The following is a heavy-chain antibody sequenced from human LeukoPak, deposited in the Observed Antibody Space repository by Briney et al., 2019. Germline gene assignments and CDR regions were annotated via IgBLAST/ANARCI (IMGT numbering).Heavy chain of an antibody. D-gene: IGHD6-19*01. CDR3: ARARSGSGWYWFDP. CDR1: GGSISSYY. V-gene: IGHV4-59*12. CDR2: IYYSGRT. J-gene: IGHJ5*02. Sequence: SETLSLTCTVSGGSISSYYWSWIRQPPGKGLEWVGYIYYSGRTNYNPSLKSRVTISVDTSKNQFSLQLSSVTAADTAVYYCARARSGSGWYWFDPWGQGTLVIVSS.